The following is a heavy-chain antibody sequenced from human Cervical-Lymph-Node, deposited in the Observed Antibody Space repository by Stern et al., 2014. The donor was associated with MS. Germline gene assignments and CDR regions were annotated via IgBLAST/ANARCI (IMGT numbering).Heavy chain of an antibody. D-gene: IGHD7-27*01. CDR3: ARGTGDLNV. J-gene: IGHJ4*02. V-gene: IGHV1-18*01. Sequence: QVQLVQSGPEVKKPGASVKVSCRASGYTFTTFGISWVREAPGHGLEWMGWISGYSPNTNYAQKFQGRVTLTTDTSTNTAYMELRSLRSDDTAIYYCARGTGDLNVWGQGTLVTVSS. CDR1: GYTFTTFG. CDR2: ISGYSPNT.